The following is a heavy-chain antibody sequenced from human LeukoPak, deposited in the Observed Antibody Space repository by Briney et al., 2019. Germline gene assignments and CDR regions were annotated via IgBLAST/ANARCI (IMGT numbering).Heavy chain of an antibody. J-gene: IGHJ5*02. V-gene: IGHV3-30-3*01. CDR3: VRGVGYTLLS. Sequence: GGSLRLSCADSGLTFGTSAMHWARQAPGKGLEWVAVVSFDGSNEKYADSVRGRFTISRDNSKKMLYLQMNSLSREDTAVYYCVRGVGYTLLSWGQGTLVTVST. CDR2: VSFDGSNE. CDR1: GLTFGTSA. D-gene: IGHD1-1*01.